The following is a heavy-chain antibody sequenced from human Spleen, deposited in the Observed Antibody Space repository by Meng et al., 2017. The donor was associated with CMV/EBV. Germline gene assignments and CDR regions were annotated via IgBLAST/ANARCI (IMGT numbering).Heavy chain of an antibody. CDR3: ARHATSDAFYGMDV. CDR1: GYSFTSYW. CDR2: IYPGDSDT. V-gene: IGHV5-51*01. D-gene: IGHD2-2*01. Sequence: DSVKVSCKGSGYSFTSYWIGWVRQMPGKGLEWMAMIYPGDSDTRYSPSFQGQVTISADKSITTAYLQWSSLKASNTAMYYCARHATSDAFYGMDVWGQGTTVTVSS. J-gene: IGHJ6*02.